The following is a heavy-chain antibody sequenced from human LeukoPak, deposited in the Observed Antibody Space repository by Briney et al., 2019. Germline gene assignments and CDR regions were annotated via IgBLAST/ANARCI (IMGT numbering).Heavy chain of an antibody. J-gene: IGHJ5*02. CDR3: ARDRTTGYNYFDP. D-gene: IGHD1-20*01. Sequence: ASVKVSCKASGYTFTSYGTSWVRQAPGQGLEWMGWISPFNGNTNYAQQFQGRVIMTTDTSTTTAYMDLRSLRSDDTAVYYCARDRTTGYNYFDPWGQGTLVTVSS. CDR1: GYTFTSYG. CDR2: ISPFNGNT. V-gene: IGHV1-18*01.